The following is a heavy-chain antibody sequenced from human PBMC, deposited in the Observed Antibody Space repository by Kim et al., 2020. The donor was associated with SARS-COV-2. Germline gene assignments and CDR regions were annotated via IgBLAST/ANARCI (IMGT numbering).Heavy chain of an antibody. J-gene: IGHJ1*01. CDR3: AREETRPYSSGWPCFQH. CDR2: ISSSSSTI. D-gene: IGHD6-19*01. V-gene: IGHV3-48*02. Sequence: WGSLRLSCAASGFTFSSYSMNWVRQAPGKGLEWVSYISSSSSTIYYADSVKGRFTISRDNAKNSLYLQMNSLRDEDTAVYYCAREETRPYSSGWPCFQHWGQGTLVTVSS. CDR1: GFTFSSYS.